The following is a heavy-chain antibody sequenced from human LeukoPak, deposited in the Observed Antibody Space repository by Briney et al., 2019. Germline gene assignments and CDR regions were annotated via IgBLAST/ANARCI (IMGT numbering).Heavy chain of an antibody. Sequence: SETLSLTCTVSGGSVSSSSSYWARIRQPPGRGLEWIGSVYYSGTTYYNTSLESRVTISEDTSRNRFSLMLSSVTAADTAVYYCVRQNPDYYYYYLDVWGEGTTVIVSS. V-gene: IGHV4-39*01. D-gene: IGHD1-14*01. CDR3: VRQNPDYYYYYLDV. CDR2: VYYSGTT. CDR1: GGSVSSSSSY. J-gene: IGHJ6*03.